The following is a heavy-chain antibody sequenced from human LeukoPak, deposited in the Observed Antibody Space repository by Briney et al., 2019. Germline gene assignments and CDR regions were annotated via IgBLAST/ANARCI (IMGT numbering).Heavy chain of an antibody. CDR3: ARGRYCSGGSCYRGDAFGI. V-gene: IGHV4-61*01. Sequence: SETLSLTCTVSGGSVSSGSYYWSWIRQPPGKGLEWIGYIYYSGSTNYNPSLKSRVTISVDTSKNQFSLKLSSVTAADTAVYYCARGRYCSGGSCYRGDAFGIWGQGTMVTVSS. CDR2: IYYSGST. D-gene: IGHD2-15*01. CDR1: GGSVSSGSYY. J-gene: IGHJ3*02.